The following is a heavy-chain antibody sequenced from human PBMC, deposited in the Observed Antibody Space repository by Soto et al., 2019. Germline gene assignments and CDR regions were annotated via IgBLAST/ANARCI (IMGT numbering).Heavy chain of an antibody. CDR2: MNPNSGNT. V-gene: IGHV1-8*01. CDR1: GYTFTSYD. J-gene: IGHJ6*03. Sequence: ASVKVSCKASGYTFTSYDINWVRQATGQGLEWMGWMNPNSGNTGYAQKFQGRVTMTRNTSISTAYMELSSLRSEDTAVYYCARALVELPYYYYYMDVWGKGTTVTVSS. D-gene: IGHD6-6*01. CDR3: ARALVELPYYYYYMDV.